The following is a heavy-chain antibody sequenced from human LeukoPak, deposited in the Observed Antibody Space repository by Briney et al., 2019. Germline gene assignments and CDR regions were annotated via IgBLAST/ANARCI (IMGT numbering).Heavy chain of an antibody. J-gene: IGHJ4*02. V-gene: IGHV3-64D*06. CDR1: GLTFSSYA. CDR2: ISSNGGST. CDR3: TAEFGPYYYDSSGYY. Sequence: GGSLRLSCSDSGLTFSSYAMHWVRQAPGKGLEYVSAISSNGGSTHYADSVKGRFTISRDNSKNTLYLQMSSLRAEDTAVYYCTAEFGPYYYDSSGYYWGQGTLVTVSS. D-gene: IGHD3-22*01.